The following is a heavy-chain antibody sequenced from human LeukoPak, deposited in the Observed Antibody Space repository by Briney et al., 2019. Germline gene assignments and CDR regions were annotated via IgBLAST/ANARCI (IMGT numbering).Heavy chain of an antibody. Sequence: GGSLRLSCAASGFTFSSYAMHWVRQAPGKGLEWVAAISNDGNNKEYKDPVKGRFTISRDNSKNTLYLQINSLRAEDTAVYYCATPRESTVTTRSSQGYYYYYGMDVWGQGTTVTVPS. CDR2: ISNDGNNK. V-gene: IGHV3-30*04. CDR3: ATPRESTVTTRSSQGYYYYYGMDV. CDR1: GFTFSSYA. J-gene: IGHJ6*02. D-gene: IGHD4-11*01.